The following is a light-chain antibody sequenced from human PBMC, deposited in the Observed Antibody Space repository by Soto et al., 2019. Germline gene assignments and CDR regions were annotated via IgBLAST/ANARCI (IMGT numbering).Light chain of an antibody. Sequence: EIVLTQSPGTLSLSPGERVTLSCRASQTLSSNFLSWYQQRPGQAPSLLIYGAANRPTGVPARFSGGGSGTDFTLTISSLEPEDFAVYYCQQFGSAPRTFGQGTKVEIK. CDR1: QTLSSNF. J-gene: IGKJ1*01. CDR2: GAA. CDR3: QQFGSAPRT. V-gene: IGKV3-20*01.